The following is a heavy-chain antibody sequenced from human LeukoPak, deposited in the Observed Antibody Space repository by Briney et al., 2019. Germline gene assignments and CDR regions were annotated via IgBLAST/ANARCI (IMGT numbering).Heavy chain of an antibody. V-gene: IGHV4-34*01. J-gene: IGHJ6*02. Sequence: PSETLSLTCAVYGGSFSGYYWSWIRQPPGKGLEWIGEINHSGSTNYNPSHKSRVTISVDTSENQFSLKLSSVTAADTAVYYCARGYGSGSYHKVGYYYYGMDVWGQGTTVTVSS. D-gene: IGHD3-10*01. CDR2: INHSGST. CDR3: ARGYGSGSYHKVGYYYYGMDV. CDR1: GGSFSGYY.